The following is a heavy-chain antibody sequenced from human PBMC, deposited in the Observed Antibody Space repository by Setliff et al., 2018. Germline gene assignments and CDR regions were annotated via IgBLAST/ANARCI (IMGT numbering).Heavy chain of an antibody. CDR3: IRPQNPDDDHSSGYYGF. J-gene: IGHJ4*02. CDR1: GFTFSDHY. CDR2: IRDKAQRYNP. D-gene: IGHD3-22*01. V-gene: IGHV3-72*01. Sequence: GGSLRLSCAASGFTFSDHYMDWVRQAPGKGLEWVARIRDKAQRYNPEYAASVKGRFRVSRDDSKNSMFLQMNSLKIEETAVYYCIRPQNPDDDHSSGYYGFWGQGTPVTVSS.